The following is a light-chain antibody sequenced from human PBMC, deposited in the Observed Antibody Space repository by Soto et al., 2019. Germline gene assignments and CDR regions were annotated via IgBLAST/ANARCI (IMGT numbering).Light chain of an antibody. CDR1: SSDVGGYNY. CDR2: EVS. V-gene: IGLV2-14*01. Sequence: QSALTQPASVSGSPGKSITISCTGTSSDVGGYNYVSWYQQHPGKAPKLMIYEVSNRPSGVSNRFSGSKSGNTPSLTISGLQADDEADYYCSSYTSSSTRVFGGGTKLTVL. J-gene: IGLJ3*02. CDR3: SSYTSSSTRV.